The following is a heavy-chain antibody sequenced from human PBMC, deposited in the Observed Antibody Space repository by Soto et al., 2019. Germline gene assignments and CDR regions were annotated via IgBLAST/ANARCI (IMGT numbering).Heavy chain of an antibody. D-gene: IGHD3-3*01. CDR3: ARFTYYDFWSGYYIVGFDP. CDR1: GFTFSSYW. J-gene: IGHJ5*02. Sequence: PGGSLRLSCAASGFTFSSYWMSWVHQAPGKGLEWVANIKQDGSEKYYVDSVKGRFTISRDNAKNSLYLQMNSLRAEDTAVYYCARFTYYDFWSGYYIVGFDPWGQGTLVTVSS. CDR2: IKQDGSEK. V-gene: IGHV3-7*01.